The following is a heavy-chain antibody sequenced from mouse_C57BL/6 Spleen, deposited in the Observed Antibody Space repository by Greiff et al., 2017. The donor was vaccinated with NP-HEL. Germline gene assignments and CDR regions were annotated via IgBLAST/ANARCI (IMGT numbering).Heavy chain of an antibody. CDR1: GYTFTSYW. CDR3: ARRITTVVDAFAY. CDR2: INPSNGGT. Sequence: QVQLQQSGTELVKPGASVKLSCKASGYTFTSYWMHWVKQRPGQGLEWIGNINPSNGGTNYNEKFKSKATLTLDKSSSTAYMQLSSLTSEDSAVYYCARRITTVVDAFAYWGQGTLVTVSA. J-gene: IGHJ3*01. V-gene: IGHV1-53*01. D-gene: IGHD1-1*01.